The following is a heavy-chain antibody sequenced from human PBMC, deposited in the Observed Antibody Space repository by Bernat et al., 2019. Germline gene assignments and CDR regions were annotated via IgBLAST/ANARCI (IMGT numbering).Heavy chain of an antibody. CDR2: MTPTSGNT. CDR3: AKAPHSSGWPKVTYYFDY. Sequence: QVHLVQSGAEVKKPGASVKVSCKASGDTFSSYDINWVRQATGQGLEWMGWMTPTSGNTGYAQKFQGRVTMTRDTSISTAYMELTSLMSEDTAVYYCAKAPHSSGWPKVTYYFDYWGQGTLVTVSS. J-gene: IGHJ4*02. D-gene: IGHD6-19*01. V-gene: IGHV1-8*01. CDR1: GDTFSSYD.